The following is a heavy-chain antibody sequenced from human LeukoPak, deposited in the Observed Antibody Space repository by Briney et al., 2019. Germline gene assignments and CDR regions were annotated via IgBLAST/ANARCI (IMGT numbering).Heavy chain of an antibody. V-gene: IGHV4-61*01. CDR3: ARWYSGFWFDP. CDR2: IYYSGST. D-gene: IGHD1-26*01. CDR1: GYSISSGYY. J-gene: IGHJ5*02. Sequence: PSETLSLTCTVSGYSISSGYYWSWIRQPPGKGLEWIGYIYYSGSTNYNPSLKSRVAISVDTSKNQFSLKLSSVTAADTAVYYCARWYSGFWFDPWGQGTLVTVSS.